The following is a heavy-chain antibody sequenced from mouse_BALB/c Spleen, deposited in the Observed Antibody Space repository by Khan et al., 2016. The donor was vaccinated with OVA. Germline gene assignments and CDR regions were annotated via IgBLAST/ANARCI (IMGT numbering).Heavy chain of an antibody. CDR2: ISYSGNT. Sequence: EVQLVESGPGLVKPSQSLSLTCPVTGYSITSEYTWNWIRQFPGNKLEWMGFISYSGNTRYNPSLKSQISITRDTSKNQFFLQLNSVTSEDTATYYCARKDYYDYDPFPYWGQGTLVTVSA. J-gene: IGHJ3*01. D-gene: IGHD2-4*01. V-gene: IGHV3-2*02. CDR1: GYSITSEYT. CDR3: ARKDYYDYDPFPY.